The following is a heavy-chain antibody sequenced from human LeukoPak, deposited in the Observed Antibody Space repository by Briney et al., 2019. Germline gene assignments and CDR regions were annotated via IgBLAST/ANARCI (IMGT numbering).Heavy chain of an antibody. CDR2: INSDGSST. Sequence: GGSLRLSCAASGFTFSTYWIHWVRQAPGKGLGWVSRINSDGSSTSYADSVKGRFTISRDNAKNTLYLQMNSLRDEDTAVYYCARGNSGSSYGFAFEIWGQGTMVTVSS. J-gene: IGHJ3*02. D-gene: IGHD5-18*01. CDR1: GFTFSTYW. V-gene: IGHV3-74*01. CDR3: ARGNSGSSYGFAFEI.